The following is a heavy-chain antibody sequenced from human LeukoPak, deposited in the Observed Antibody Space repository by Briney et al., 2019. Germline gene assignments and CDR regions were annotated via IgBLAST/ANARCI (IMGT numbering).Heavy chain of an antibody. J-gene: IGHJ4*02. Sequence: GGPLRLSCAASGFNFGNYAMHWVRQAPGKGLEWGSLIPSGGFYEYYADSVKGRFTISRDDSGNTLYLQLNSLRPEDTAVYYCARDSTYYYESGSSGPHYFDNWGQGTLVTVSS. CDR2: IPSGGFYE. D-gene: IGHD3-10*01. CDR1: GFNFGNYA. CDR3: ARDSTYYYESGSSGPHYFDN. V-gene: IGHV3-30-3*01.